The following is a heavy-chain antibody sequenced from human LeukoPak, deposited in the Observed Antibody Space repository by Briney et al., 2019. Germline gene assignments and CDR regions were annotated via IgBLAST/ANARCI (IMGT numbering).Heavy chain of an antibody. V-gene: IGHV4-34*01. CDR3: ARISGYSSSWFDP. CDR1: GGSFSGYY. J-gene: IGHJ5*02. Sequence: PSETLSLTCAVYGGSFSGYYWSWIRQPPGKGLEWIGSIYYSGSTYYNPSLRSRVTISVDTSKNQFSLKLSSVTAADTAVYYCARISGYSSSWFDPWGQGTLVTVSS. CDR2: IYYSGST. D-gene: IGHD6-13*01.